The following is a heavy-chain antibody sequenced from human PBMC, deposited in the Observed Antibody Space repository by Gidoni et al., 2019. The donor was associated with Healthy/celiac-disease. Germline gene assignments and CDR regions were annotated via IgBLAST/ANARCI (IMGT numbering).Heavy chain of an antibody. D-gene: IGHD3-9*01. V-gene: IGHV3-66*01. CDR2: IYSGGST. CDR3: ASPNVLRYFDRAYYYYYGMDV. J-gene: IGHJ6*02. Sequence: EVQLVESGGGLVQPGGSLRLSCAASGFTVSSNYMSWVRQAPGTGLEWVSVIYSGGSTYYADSVKGRFTISRDNSKNTLYLQMNSLRAEDTAVYYCASPNVLRYFDRAYYYYYGMDVWGQGTTVTVSS. CDR1: GFTVSSNY.